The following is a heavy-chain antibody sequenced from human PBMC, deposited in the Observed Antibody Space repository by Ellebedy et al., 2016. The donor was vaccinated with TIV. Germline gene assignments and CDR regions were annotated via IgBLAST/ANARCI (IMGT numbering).Heavy chain of an antibody. J-gene: IGHJ4*02. CDR2: VYYSGRT. CDR1: GGSIRSRYFY. V-gene: IGHV4-39*01. D-gene: IGHD1-26*01. Sequence: SETLSLTXAVSGGSIRSRYFYWGWIRQPPGKGLEWIGSVYYSGRTHYNPSLESRVAISIDTSKNQFSLRVTSVTVADTAMYYCARQGDLECGNYPAFDHWGQGTQVTVSS. CDR3: ARQGDLECGNYPAFDH.